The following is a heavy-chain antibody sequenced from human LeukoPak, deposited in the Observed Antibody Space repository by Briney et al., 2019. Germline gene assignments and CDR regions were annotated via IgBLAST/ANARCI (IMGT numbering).Heavy chain of an antibody. D-gene: IGHD3-3*01. Sequence: SETLSLTCTVSGGSISGYYWSWIRQPPGKGLEYIGYIYYSGSTNYSPSLKSRVTISVDTSNHQFSLRLSSVTAADTAVYYCARLDTIFGVATGFDYWGQGTLVTVSS. CDR3: ARLDTIFGVATGFDY. CDR1: GGSISGYY. J-gene: IGHJ4*02. CDR2: IYYSGST. V-gene: IGHV4-59*01.